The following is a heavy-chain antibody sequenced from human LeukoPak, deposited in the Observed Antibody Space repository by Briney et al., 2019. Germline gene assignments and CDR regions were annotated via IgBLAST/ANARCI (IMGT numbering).Heavy chain of an antibody. CDR1: GFTFSSYG. J-gene: IGHJ4*02. CDR2: IWYDGSNK. V-gene: IGHV3-33*01. Sequence: GGSLRLSCAASGFTFSSYGMHWVRQAPGKGLEWVAVIWYDGSNKYYADSVKGRFTISRDNSKNTLYLQMNSLRAEDTAVYYCARDPQSGGYVRGYFDHWGQGTLVTVSS. CDR3: ARDPQSGGYVRGYFDH. D-gene: IGHD5-12*01.